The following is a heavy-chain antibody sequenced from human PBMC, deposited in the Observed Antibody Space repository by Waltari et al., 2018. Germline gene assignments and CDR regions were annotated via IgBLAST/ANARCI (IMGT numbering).Heavy chain of an antibody. CDR2: FDPGDGDR. J-gene: IGHJ4*02. V-gene: IGHV1-24*01. CDR3: ATGLITISGVTNDF. Sequence: QVQPIPSGAEVNKPGASLRLSCKVSGHTLTELSLHWVRQAPGKGLEWMAGFDPGDGDRLYARAFQGRITMTEDTPADTAYLELSSLRSNDTAIYFCATGLITISGVTNDFWGQGTLVTVSS. D-gene: IGHD3-3*01. CDR1: GHTLTELS.